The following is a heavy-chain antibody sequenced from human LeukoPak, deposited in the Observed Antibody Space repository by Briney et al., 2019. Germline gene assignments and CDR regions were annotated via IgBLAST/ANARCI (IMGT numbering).Heavy chain of an antibody. D-gene: IGHD1-26*01. CDR1: GFTFSSYA. J-gene: IGHJ4*02. CDR3: AKDEGMGMGARFSGYYFDS. Sequence: PGGSLRLSCAASGFTFSSYAMSWVRQAPGKGLEWVSGISGSGGTTHYAESVKSRFTISRDNSKNTLYLQIYLLRTEDTAVYYCAKDEGMGMGARFSGYYFDSWGQGALVTVSS. V-gene: IGHV3-23*01. CDR2: ISGSGGTT.